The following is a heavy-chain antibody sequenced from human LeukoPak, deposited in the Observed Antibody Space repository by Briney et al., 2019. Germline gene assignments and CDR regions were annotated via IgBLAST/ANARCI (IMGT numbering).Heavy chain of an antibody. J-gene: IGHJ5*02. CDR2: IYYSGST. V-gene: IGHV4-39*01. CDR3: ARDLGIAVAKTISSWFDP. Sequence: SETLSLTCTVSGGSISSSSYYWGWIRQPPGKGLEWIGSIYYSGSTYYNPSLKSRVTISVDTSKNQFSLKLSSVTAADTAVYYCARDLGIAVAKTISSWFDPWGQGTLVAVSS. D-gene: IGHD6-19*01. CDR1: GGSISSSSYY.